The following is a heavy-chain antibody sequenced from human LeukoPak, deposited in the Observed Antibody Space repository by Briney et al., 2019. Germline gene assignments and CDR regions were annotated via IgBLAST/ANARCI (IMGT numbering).Heavy chain of an antibody. CDR2: MNPNSGNT. D-gene: IGHD5-12*01. Sequence: ASVKVSCKASGYTFTSYDINWVRQATGQGLEWMGWMNPNSGNTGYAQKFQGRVTMTRNASISTAYMELSSLRSEDTAVYYCARGRWGYSGYDNFDYWGQGTLVTVSS. CDR3: ARGRWGYSGYDNFDY. J-gene: IGHJ4*02. V-gene: IGHV1-8*01. CDR1: GYTFTSYD.